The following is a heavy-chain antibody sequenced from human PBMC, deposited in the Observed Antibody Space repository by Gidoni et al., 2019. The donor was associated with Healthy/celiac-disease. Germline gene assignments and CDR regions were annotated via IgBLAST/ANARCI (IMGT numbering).Heavy chain of an antibody. Sequence: EVQLLESGGGLVQPGGSLRLSCAASGFTFSSSAMSWVRQAPGNGLEWVSVISGSGGITYYASSVKGLFTISRDNSKNTLYLQMNSLRAEDTAVYYCAKRGASSGWSAQWGQGTLVTVSS. J-gene: IGHJ4*02. CDR2: ISGSGGIT. D-gene: IGHD6-19*01. CDR3: AKRGASSGWSAQ. CDR1: GFTFSSSA. V-gene: IGHV3-23*01.